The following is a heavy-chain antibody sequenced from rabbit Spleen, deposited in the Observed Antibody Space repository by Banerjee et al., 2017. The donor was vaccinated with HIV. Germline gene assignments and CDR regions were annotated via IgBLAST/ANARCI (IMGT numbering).Heavy chain of an antibody. J-gene: IGHJ6*01. V-gene: IGHV1S45*01. CDR2: IGASTGGT. CDR1: GFSFSRGGD. Sequence: QEHLKESGGGLVQPEGSLTLTCEASGFSFSRGGDMCWVRQAPGKGLELIACIGASTGGTYYASWAKGRFTISKTSTTVTLQMTSLTAADTATYFCARHPYNSRKLWGPGTLVTVS. D-gene: IGHD1-1*01. CDR3: ARHPYNSRKL.